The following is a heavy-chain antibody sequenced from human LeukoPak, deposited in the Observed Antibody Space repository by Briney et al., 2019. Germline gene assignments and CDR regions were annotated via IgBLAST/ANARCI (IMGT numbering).Heavy chain of an antibody. V-gene: IGHV3-11*04. CDR3: ARDYSGYDSYYMDV. J-gene: IGHJ6*03. CDR2: ISSSGSTI. CDR1: GFTFSDYY. D-gene: IGHD5-12*01. Sequence: GGSLRLSCAASGFTFSDYYMSWIRQAPGKGLEWVSYISSSGSTIYYADSVKGRFTISRDNAKNSLYLQMNSLRAEDTAVYYCARDYSGYDSYYMDVWGKGTTVTVSS.